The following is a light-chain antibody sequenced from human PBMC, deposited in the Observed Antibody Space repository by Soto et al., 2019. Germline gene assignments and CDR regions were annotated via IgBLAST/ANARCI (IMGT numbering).Light chain of an antibody. J-gene: IGKJ2*01. CDR3: QVRSDWPPFKYT. CDR1: QSVDTM. Sequence: EIVLTQSPATLSLSAGERVTLSCRSSQSVDTMVAWYQQQVGRTPRLLIYETSSRATGVPARFSGSGSGTDSTLTISRLEPEDFAIYFCQVRSDWPPFKYTFGQGTKLEVK. V-gene: IGKV3-11*01. CDR2: ETS.